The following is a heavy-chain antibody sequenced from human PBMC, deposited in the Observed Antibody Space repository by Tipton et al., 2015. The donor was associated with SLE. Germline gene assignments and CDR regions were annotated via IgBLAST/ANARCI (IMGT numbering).Heavy chain of an antibody. D-gene: IGHD4/OR15-4a*01. Sequence: TLSLTCTVSGDSISSTNYYWGWIRQPPGKGLEWIASIYYSGSTYYNPALKSRVTISVDTSKNDFSLSLASVTAADTAVYYCASSDGGNYPPPGIDYWSQGTLVTVSS. J-gene: IGHJ4*02. CDR3: ASSDGGNYPPPGIDY. CDR1: GDSISSTNYY. CDR2: IYYSGST. V-gene: IGHV4-39*07.